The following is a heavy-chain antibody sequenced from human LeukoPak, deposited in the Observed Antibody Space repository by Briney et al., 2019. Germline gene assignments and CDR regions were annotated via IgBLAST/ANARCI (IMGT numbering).Heavy chain of an antibody. D-gene: IGHD3-16*02. V-gene: IGHV4-59*01. J-gene: IGHJ4*02. CDR2: IYYSGST. CDR1: GGSISSYY. Sequence: SETLSLTCTVSGGSISSYYWSWIRQPPGKGLEWIGYIYYSGSTNYNLSLKSRVTISVDTSKNQFSLKLSSVTAADTAVYYCARLKYDYVWGSYPMLDYWGQGTLVTVSS. CDR3: ARLKYDYVWGSYPMLDY.